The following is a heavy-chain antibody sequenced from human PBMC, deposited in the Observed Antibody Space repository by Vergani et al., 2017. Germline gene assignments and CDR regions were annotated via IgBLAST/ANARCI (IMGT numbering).Heavy chain of an antibody. Sequence: QVQLVESGGGVVQPGRSLRLSCAASGFTFSSYAMHWVRQAPGKGLEWVAVISYDGSNKYYADSVKGRFTISRDNSKNTLYLQMNSLRAEDTAVYYCARTRRIRYFDWLNLACWSQGTLVTVSS. CDR1: GFTFSSYA. CDR2: ISYDGSNK. J-gene: IGHJ4*02. V-gene: IGHV3-30-3*01. D-gene: IGHD3-9*01. CDR3: ARTRRIRYFDWLNLAC.